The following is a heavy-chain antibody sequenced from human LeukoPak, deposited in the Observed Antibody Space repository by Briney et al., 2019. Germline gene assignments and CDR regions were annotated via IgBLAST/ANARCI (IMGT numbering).Heavy chain of an antibody. CDR1: GGSIGSYY. D-gene: IGHD1-14*01. J-gene: IGHJ5*02. CDR2: IYYSGST. CDR3: ARDLRYRGGFDP. V-gene: IGHV4-59*12. Sequence: PSETLSHTCTVSGGSIGSYYWSWIRQPPGKGLEWIGYIYYSGSTNYNPSLKSRVTISVDTSKNQFSLKLSSVTAADTAVYYCARDLRYRGGFDPWGQGTLVTVSS.